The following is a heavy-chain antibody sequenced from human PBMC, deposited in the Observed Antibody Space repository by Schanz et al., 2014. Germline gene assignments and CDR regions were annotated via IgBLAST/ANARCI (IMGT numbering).Heavy chain of an antibody. J-gene: IGHJ4*02. CDR2: ISAYNGNT. CDR1: GGTFSTYT. Sequence: QVQLIQSGAEVKKPGPSVKVSCKASGGTFSTYTISWVRQAPGQGLEWMGWISAYNGNTTYSQKVRDRVIFTTDTSTSTAYMELRNLRSDDTAVYYCARAKRFGDMDVWGQGTLVTVSS. V-gene: IGHV1-18*01. D-gene: IGHD3-10*01. CDR3: ARAKRFGDMDV.